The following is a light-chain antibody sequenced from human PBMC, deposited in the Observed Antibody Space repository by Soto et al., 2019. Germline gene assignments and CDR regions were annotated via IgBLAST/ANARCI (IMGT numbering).Light chain of an antibody. CDR1: QSISGTF. CDR3: QQYDNLSWT. V-gene: IGKV3-20*01. J-gene: IGKJ1*01. Sequence: VLTQSPDTLSLPPGERATLSCRAGQSISGTFLNWYQQKPGQAPRLLIYGASNRATGTPDRFSGSGSGTDFTLTISRLEPEDFAVYFCQQYDNLSWTFGQGTKVEVK. CDR2: GAS.